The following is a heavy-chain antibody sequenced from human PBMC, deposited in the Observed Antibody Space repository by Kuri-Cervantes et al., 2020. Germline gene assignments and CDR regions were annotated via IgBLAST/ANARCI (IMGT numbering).Heavy chain of an antibody. CDR3: ARTTHSGYGQDGAFDI. D-gene: IGHD5-12*01. V-gene: IGHV1-3*01. CDR2: INAGNGNT. CDR1: GYTFTSYA. Sequence: ASVKVSCKASGYTFTSYAMHWVRQAPGQRLEWMGWINAGNGNTKYSQKFQGRVTITGDTSASTAYMEVSSLRSEDTAVHYCARTTHSGYGQDGAFDIWGQGTMVTVSS. J-gene: IGHJ3*02.